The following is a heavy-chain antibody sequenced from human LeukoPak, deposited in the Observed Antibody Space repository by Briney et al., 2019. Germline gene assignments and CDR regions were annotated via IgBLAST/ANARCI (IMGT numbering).Heavy chain of an antibody. Sequence: SETLSLTCAVYGGSFSGYYWSWIRQPLGKGLEWIGEINHSGSTNYNPSLKSRVTTSVDTSKNQFSLKLSSVTAADTAVYYCARKGSGWPFDYWGQGTLVTVSS. CDR1: GGSFSGYY. CDR2: INHSGST. CDR3: ARKGSGWPFDY. D-gene: IGHD6-19*01. J-gene: IGHJ4*02. V-gene: IGHV4-34*01.